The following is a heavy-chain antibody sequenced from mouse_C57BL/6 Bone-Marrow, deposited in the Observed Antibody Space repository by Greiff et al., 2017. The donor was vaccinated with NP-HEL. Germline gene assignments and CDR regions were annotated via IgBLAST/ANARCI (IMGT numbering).Heavy chain of an antibody. CDR2: IWSDGST. CDR1: GFSLTSYG. CDR3: ARHGYYYGSSYDWYFDV. D-gene: IGHD1-1*01. Sequence: VQLQQSGPGLVAPSQSLSITCTVSGFSLTSYGVHWVRQPPGKGLEWLVVIWSDGSTTYNSALKSRLSISKDNSKSQVFLKMNSLQTDDTAMYYCARHGYYYGSSYDWYFDVWGTGTTVTVSS. J-gene: IGHJ1*03. V-gene: IGHV2-6-1*01.